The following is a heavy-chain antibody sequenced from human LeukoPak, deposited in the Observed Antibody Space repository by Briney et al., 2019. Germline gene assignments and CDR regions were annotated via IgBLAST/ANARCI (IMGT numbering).Heavy chain of an antibody. CDR2: IYYSGST. Sequence: SETLPLTCTVSGGSISSSSYYWGWIRQPPGKGLEWIGSIYYSGSTYYNPSLKSRVTISVDTSKNQFSLKLSSVTAADTAVYYCARDQSIYIAAAGDFDYWGQGTLVTVSS. J-gene: IGHJ4*02. V-gene: IGHV4-39*07. CDR3: ARDQSIYIAAAGDFDY. CDR1: GGSISSSSYY. D-gene: IGHD6-13*01.